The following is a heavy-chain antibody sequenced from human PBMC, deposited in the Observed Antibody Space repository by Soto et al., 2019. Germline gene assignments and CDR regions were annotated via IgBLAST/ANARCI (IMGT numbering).Heavy chain of an antibody. CDR3: AGEFRLRCSWYDSCFDS. CDR1: GFTFSSYG. J-gene: IGHJ4*02. V-gene: IGHV3-33*01. D-gene: IGHD6-13*01. CDR2: IWYDGSNK. Sequence: QVQLVESGGGVVQPGRSLRLSCAASGFTFSSYGMHWVRQAPGKGLEWVAVIWYDGSNKYYADSVKGRITISRDNSKNPLYLQMNSLRAEDTAVYYCAGEFRLRCSWYDSCFDSWGQGTLVTVSS.